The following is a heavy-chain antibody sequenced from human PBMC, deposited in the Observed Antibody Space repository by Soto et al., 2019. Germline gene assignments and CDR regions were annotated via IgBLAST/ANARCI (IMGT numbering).Heavy chain of an antibody. V-gene: IGHV1-3*01. D-gene: IGHD3-22*01. J-gene: IGHJ6*02. Sequence: ASVKVSCKASGYTFTSYAMHWVRQAPGQRLEWMGWINAGNGNTKYSQKFQSRVTITRDTSASTAYMELSSLRSEDTAVYYCARVEYGISDEWNYGMDGWGQGTTVTVSS. CDR2: INAGNGNT. CDR1: GYTFTSYA. CDR3: ARVEYGISDEWNYGMDG.